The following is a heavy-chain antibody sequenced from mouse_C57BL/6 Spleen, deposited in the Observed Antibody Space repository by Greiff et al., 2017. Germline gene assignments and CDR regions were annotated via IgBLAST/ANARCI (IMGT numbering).Heavy chain of an antibody. CDR3: ARFYDYDGGYAMDY. D-gene: IGHD2-4*01. CDR1: GYTFTSYG. V-gene: IGHV1-81*01. CDR2: IYPRSGNT. Sequence: VQLQQSGAELARPGASVKLSCKASGYTFTSYGISWVKQRTGQGLEWIGEIYPRSGNTYYNEKFKGKATLTADKSSSTAYMELRSLTSEDSAVYFCARFYDYDGGYAMDYWGQGTSVTVSS. J-gene: IGHJ4*01.